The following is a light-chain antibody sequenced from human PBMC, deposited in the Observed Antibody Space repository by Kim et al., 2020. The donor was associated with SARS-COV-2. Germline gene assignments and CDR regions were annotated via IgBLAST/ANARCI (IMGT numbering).Light chain of an antibody. Sequence: EIVMTQSPATLSVSPGERATLSCRASQSVSSNLAWYQQKPGQAPRLLIYGASTRATGMPARFSGSGSGTKFTLTISSLQSEDFAVYYCQQYNNWPTWTFGQGTKVDIK. J-gene: IGKJ1*01. V-gene: IGKV3-15*01. CDR1: QSVSSN. CDR3: QQYNNWPTWT. CDR2: GAS.